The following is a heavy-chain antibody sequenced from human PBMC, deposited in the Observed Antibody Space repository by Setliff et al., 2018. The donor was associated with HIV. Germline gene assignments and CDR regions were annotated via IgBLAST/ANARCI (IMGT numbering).Heavy chain of an antibody. Sequence: GGSLRLSCAASGFTFSSYGMHWVRQAPGKGLEWVAFIRYDGSNKYYADSVKGRFTISRDNSKNTLYIQMNSLRAEDTAVYYCAKDATIFGVVIMLGDYWGQGTLVTVSS. CDR3: AKDATIFGVVIMLGDY. CDR1: GFTFSSYG. D-gene: IGHD3-3*01. V-gene: IGHV3-30*02. CDR2: IRYDGSNK. J-gene: IGHJ4*02.